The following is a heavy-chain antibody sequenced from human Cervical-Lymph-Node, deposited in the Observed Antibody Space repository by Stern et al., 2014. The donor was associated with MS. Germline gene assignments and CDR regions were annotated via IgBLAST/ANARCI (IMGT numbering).Heavy chain of an antibody. CDR3: ARGGGLVGYFDY. J-gene: IGHJ4*02. D-gene: IGHD1-26*01. CDR1: GDTFSSYA. Sequence: QLVESGAEVKKPGSSVKGSCKASGDTFSSYAINWVRQVPGQGLEWMVAITPGFGTTNDAKKFQGRVTITADKSTNTAYMELMTLRSEDTAVYYCARGGGLVGYFDYWGQGTLVSVSS. V-gene: IGHV1-69*06. CDR2: ITPGFGTT.